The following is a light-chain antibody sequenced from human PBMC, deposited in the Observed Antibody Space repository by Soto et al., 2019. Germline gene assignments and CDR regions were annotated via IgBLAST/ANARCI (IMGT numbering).Light chain of an antibody. CDR1: SSDIGGYNY. V-gene: IGLV2-11*01. Sequence: QSALTQPPSVSGSPGQSVTISCTVTSSDIGGYNYVSWYQQLPGKAPKVMIYDVSKRPSGVPDRFSGSNSGNTASLTISGLQAEDEADYYCCSYAATTHVFGTGTKVTVL. CDR3: CSYAATTHV. CDR2: DVS. J-gene: IGLJ1*01.